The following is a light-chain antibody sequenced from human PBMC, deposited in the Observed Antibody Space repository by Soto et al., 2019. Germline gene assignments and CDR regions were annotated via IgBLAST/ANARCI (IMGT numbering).Light chain of an antibody. CDR1: SGHSSYI. J-gene: IGLJ2*01. CDR2: LEGSGGY. CDR3: ETWDSNTRV. V-gene: IGLV4-60*02. Sequence: QLVLTQSSSASASLGSSVKLTCTLSSGHSSYIIAWHHQQPGKAPRYLMKLEGSGGYNKGSGVPDRFSGSSSGADRYLTISNLQFEDEANYYCETWDSNTRVFGGGTKLTVL.